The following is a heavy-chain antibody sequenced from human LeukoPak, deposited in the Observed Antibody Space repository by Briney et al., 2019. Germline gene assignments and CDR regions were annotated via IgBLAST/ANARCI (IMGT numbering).Heavy chain of an antibody. CDR3: AREFHCSGGTCYIDYYYYAMDV. J-gene: IGHJ6*04. Sequence: GGSLRLSCAASGFTFSSYWMSWVRQAPGKGLEWVANIKQDGSERYYVDSVKGRLTISRDNAKNSVYLQMNSLRVEDTAVYYCAREFHCSGGTCYIDYYYYAMDVWGKGTTVTVSS. V-gene: IGHV3-7*03. D-gene: IGHD2-15*01. CDR1: GFTFSSYW. CDR2: IKQDGSER.